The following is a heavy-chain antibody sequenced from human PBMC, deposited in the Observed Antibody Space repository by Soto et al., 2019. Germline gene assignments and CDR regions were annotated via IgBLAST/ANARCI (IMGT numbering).Heavy chain of an antibody. CDR2: IYYSGST. J-gene: IGHJ4*02. Sequence: RLSETLSLTCTVSGGSISSSSYYWGWIRQPPGKGLEWIGSIYYSGSTYYNPSLKSRVTISVDTSKNQFSLKLSSVTAADTAVYYCARPDYGGNSGGYFDYWGQGTLVTVSS. CDR1: GGSISSSSYY. V-gene: IGHV4-39*01. CDR3: ARPDYGGNSGGYFDY. D-gene: IGHD4-17*01.